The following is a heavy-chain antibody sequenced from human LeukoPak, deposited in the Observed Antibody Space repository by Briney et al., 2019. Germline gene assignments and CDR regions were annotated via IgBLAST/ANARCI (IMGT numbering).Heavy chain of an antibody. CDR2: ISSSGSTI. CDR1: GFTFSDYY. J-gene: IGHJ6*02. Sequence: GGSLRLSCAASGFTFSDYYMSWIRQAPGKGLEWVSYISSSGSTIYYADSVEGRFTISRDNAKNSLYLQMNSLRAEDTAVYYCARAMGVYYYYGMDVWGQGTTVTVSS. V-gene: IGHV3-11*01. D-gene: IGHD3-10*01. CDR3: ARAMGVYYYYGMDV.